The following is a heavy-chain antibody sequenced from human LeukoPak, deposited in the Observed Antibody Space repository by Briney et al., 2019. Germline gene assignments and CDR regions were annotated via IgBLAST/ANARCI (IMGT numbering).Heavy chain of an antibody. CDR3: TTALPSYYDFWSGYYRAIDY. D-gene: IGHD3-3*01. V-gene: IGHV3-15*01. CDR2: IKSKTDGGTT. Sequence: GGSLRFSCAASGFTFSNAWMSWVRQAPGKGLEWVGRIKSKTDGGTTDYAAPVKGRFTISRDDSKNTLYLQMNSLKTEDTAVYYCTTALPSYYDFWSGYYRAIDYWGQGTLVTVSS. J-gene: IGHJ4*02. CDR1: GFTFSNAW.